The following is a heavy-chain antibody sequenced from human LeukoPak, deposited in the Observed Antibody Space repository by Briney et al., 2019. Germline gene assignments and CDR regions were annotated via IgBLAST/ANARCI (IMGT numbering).Heavy chain of an antibody. CDR1: GGSISSSSYY. D-gene: IGHD3-22*01. J-gene: IGHJ3*02. Sequence: PSETLSLTCTVSGGSISSSSYYWGWIRQPPGKGLEWIGSIYYSGSTYYNPSLKSRVTISVDTSKNQFSLKLSSVTAADTAVYYCARQPKYYYDSTGDAFDIWGQGTMVTVSS. CDR3: ARQPKYYYDSTGDAFDI. V-gene: IGHV4-39*01. CDR2: IYYSGST.